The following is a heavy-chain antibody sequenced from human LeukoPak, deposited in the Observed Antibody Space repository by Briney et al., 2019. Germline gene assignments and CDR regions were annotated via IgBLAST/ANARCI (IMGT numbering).Heavy chain of an antibody. J-gene: IGHJ4*02. V-gene: IGHV4-59*01. CDR2: IYYSGST. CDR1: GGSISSYY. CDR3: ARDLAAMVL. D-gene: IGHD5-18*01. Sequence: SETLSLXCTVSGGSISSYYWSWIRQPPGKGLEWIGYIYYSGSTNYNPSLKSRVTISVDTSKNQFSLKLSSVTAADTAVYYCARDLAAMVLWGQGTLVTVSS.